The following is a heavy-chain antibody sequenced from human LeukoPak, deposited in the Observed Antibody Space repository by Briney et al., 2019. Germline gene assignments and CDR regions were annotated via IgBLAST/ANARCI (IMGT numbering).Heavy chain of an antibody. CDR1: GYTFTSYG. Sequence: GASVKVSCKASGYTFTSYGISWVRQAPGQGLEWMGWINTYNGKTYYPQNLQGRVTMTTDTSTSTAYMELRSLRSDDTAVYYCARAIRAARSSFDYWGQGTLVTVSS. D-gene: IGHD6-6*01. CDR2: INTYNGKT. CDR3: ARAIRAARSSFDY. J-gene: IGHJ4*02. V-gene: IGHV1-18*01.